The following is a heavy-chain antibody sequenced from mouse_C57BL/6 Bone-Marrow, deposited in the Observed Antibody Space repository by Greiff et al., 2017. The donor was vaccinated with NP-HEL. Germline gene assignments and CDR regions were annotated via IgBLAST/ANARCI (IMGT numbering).Heavy chain of an antibody. CDR2: ISYSGST. J-gene: IGHJ4*01. V-gene: IGHV3-8*01. Sequence: EVKLMESGPGLAKPSQTLSLTCSVTGYSITSDYWNWIRKFPGNKLEYMGYISYSGSTYYNPSLKSRISITRDTSKNQYYLQLNSVTTEDTATYYCARLHGSSPVFYAMDYWGQGTSVTVSS. D-gene: IGHD1-1*01. CDR3: ARLHGSSPVFYAMDY. CDR1: GYSITSDY.